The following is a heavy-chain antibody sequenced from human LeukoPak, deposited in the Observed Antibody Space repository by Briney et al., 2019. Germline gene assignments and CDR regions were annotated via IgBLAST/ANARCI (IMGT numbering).Heavy chain of an antibody. V-gene: IGHV4-34*01. J-gene: IGHJ5*02. CDR2: INHSGST. D-gene: IGHD3-10*01. Sequence: SETLSLTCAVYGGSFSGYYWSWIRQPPGKGLEWIGEINHSGSTNYNPSLKSRVTISVDTSKNQFSLTLSSVTAADTAVYYCARGGYYGSGNDFRFDPWGKGTLVTVSS. CDR1: GGSFSGYY. CDR3: ARGGYYGSGNDFRFDP.